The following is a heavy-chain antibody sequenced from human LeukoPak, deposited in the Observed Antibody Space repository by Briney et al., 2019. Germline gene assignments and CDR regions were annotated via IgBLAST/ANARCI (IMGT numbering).Heavy chain of an antibody. CDR2: INHSGST. CDR3: ARGGQPGNYGMDV. V-gene: IGHV4-34*01. J-gene: IGHJ6*02. CDR1: GGSFSGYY. Sequence: PSETLSLTCAVYGGSFSGYYWSWIRQPPGKGLEWIGEINHSGSTNYNPSLKSRVTISVDTSKNQFSLKLSSVTAAGTAVYHCARGGQPGNYGMDVWGQGTTVTVSS.